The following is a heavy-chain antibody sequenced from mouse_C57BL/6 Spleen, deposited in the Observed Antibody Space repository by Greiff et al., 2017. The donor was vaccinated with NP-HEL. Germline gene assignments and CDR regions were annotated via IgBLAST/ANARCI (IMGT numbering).Heavy chain of an antibody. CDR3: ARDEGYYGSYYYAMDY. Sequence: EVQRVESGGGLVKPGGSLKLSCAASGFTFSSYAMSWVRQTPEKRLEWVATISDGGSYTYYPDNVKGRFTISRDNAKNNLYLQMSHLKSEDTAMYYCARDEGYYGSYYYAMDYWGQGTSVTVSS. CDR1: GFTFSSYA. J-gene: IGHJ4*01. V-gene: IGHV5-4*01. D-gene: IGHD1-1*01. CDR2: ISDGGSYT.